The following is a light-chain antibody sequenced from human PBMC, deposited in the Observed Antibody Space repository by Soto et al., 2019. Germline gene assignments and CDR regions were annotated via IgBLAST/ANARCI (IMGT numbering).Light chain of an antibody. CDR3: QSYDDNNVI. V-gene: IGLV6-57*04. CDR2: KDN. CDR1: SGNIASNH. Sequence: NFMLTQPHSVSESPGKTVTISCTRSSGNIASNHVQWYQQRPGSAPTTVIYKDNQRPSGVPDRFSGSIDSSSNSASLTISGLKTEDEADYYCQSYDDNNVIFGGGTKLTVL. J-gene: IGLJ2*01.